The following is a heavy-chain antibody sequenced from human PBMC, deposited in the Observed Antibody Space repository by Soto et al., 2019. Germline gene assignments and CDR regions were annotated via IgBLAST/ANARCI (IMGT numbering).Heavy chain of an antibody. J-gene: IGHJ5*02. CDR2: IYYSGST. V-gene: IGHV4-31*03. CDR1: GGSISSGGYY. Sequence: PSETLSLTCTVSGGSISSGGYYWSWIRQHPGKGLEWIGYIYYSGSTYYNPSLKSRVTISVDTSKNQFSLKLSSVTAADTAVYYCARVLESSAAGTDCRRFDPWGQGTLVTVSS. CDR3: ARVLESSAAGTDCRRFDP. D-gene: IGHD6-13*01.